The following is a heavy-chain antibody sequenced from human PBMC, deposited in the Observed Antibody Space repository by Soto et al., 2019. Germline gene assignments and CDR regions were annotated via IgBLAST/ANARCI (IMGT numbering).Heavy chain of an antibody. CDR3: YYYMDV. J-gene: IGHJ6*03. Sequence: ASVKVSCKGSGYTFTSYAMHWVRQAPGQRLEWMGWFNAANGNTKYSQKFQGRVTITRDTSATTAYMELSSLRSEDTAVYYYYYYMDVWGKGTTVTVSS. CDR1: GYTFTSYA. CDR2: FNAANGNT. V-gene: IGHV1-3*01.